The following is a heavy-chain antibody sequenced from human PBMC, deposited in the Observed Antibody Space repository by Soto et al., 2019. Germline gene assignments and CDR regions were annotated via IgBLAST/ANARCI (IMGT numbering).Heavy chain of an antibody. Sequence: SETLSLTCAVSGGSVTSSNYWSWVRQPPGKGLEWIGEIYHSGVTHYNPSLKSRVTMSVDKSKNHFSLNLKYLTAADTAVYYCARDRSSGGAYRRRWFDPWGQGTQVTVSS. D-gene: IGHD5-18*01. CDR2: IYHSGVT. J-gene: IGHJ5*02. CDR3: ARDRSSGGAYRRRWFDP. CDR1: GGSVTSSNY. V-gene: IGHV4-4*02.